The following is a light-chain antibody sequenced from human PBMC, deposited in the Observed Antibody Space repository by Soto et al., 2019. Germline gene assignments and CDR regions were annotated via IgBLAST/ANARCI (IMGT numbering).Light chain of an antibody. Sequence: QSALTQPASVSGSPGQSITISCTGTSSDVGGYNYASWYQQHPGKAPKLMIYEVSNRPSGVSNRFSGSKSGNTASLTISGLQAEDEADYYCSSYTSYSTLDVFGTGTKLTVL. V-gene: IGLV2-14*01. CDR1: SSDVGGYNY. CDR3: SSYTSYSTLDV. J-gene: IGLJ1*01. CDR2: EVS.